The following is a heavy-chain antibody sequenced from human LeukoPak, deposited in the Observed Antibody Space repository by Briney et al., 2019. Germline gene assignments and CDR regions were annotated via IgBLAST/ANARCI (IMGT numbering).Heavy chain of an antibody. Sequence: PSETLSLTCTVSGGSISSSSYYWGWIRQPPGKGLEWIGSIYYSGSTYYNPSLKSRVTISVDTSKNQFSLKLSSVTAADTAVYYCARVNCSDMKCYYYYYMDVWGKGTTVTVSS. J-gene: IGHJ6*03. CDR2: IYYSGST. V-gene: IGHV4-39*07. D-gene: IGHD2-21*01. CDR3: ARVNCSDMKCYYYYYMDV. CDR1: GGSISSSSYY.